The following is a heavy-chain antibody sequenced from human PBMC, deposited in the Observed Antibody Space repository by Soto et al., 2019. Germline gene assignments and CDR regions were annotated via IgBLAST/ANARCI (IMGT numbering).Heavy chain of an antibody. J-gene: IGHJ6*02. CDR3: AKDMRGGSSSSRYYYGLDV. Sequence: EVQLVESGGGLVQPGRSLRLSCAASGFTFDDYAMHWVRQAPGKGLEWVSGISWNSGTIVYADSVKGRFTISRDNAKNSLYLQMNGLSGEDTALYYCAKDMRGGSSSSRYYYGLDVWGQGTTVTVSS. CDR2: ISWNSGTI. D-gene: IGHD6-13*01. V-gene: IGHV3-9*01. CDR1: GFTFDDYA.